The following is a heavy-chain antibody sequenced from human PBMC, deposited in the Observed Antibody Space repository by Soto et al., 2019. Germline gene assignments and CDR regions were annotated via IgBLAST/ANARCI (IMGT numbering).Heavy chain of an antibody. D-gene: IGHD3-10*01. V-gene: IGHV1-18*04. CDR1: GYTFTSYG. Sequence: ASVKVSCKASGYTFTSYGISWVRQAPGQGLEWMGWISAYNGNTNYAQKLQGRVTMTTDTSTSTAYMELRSLRSDDTAVYYCARTPGSAIDDNAPFYYYYHCIGGRRQGRTV. J-gene: IGHJ6*01. CDR2: ISAYNGNT. CDR3: ARTPGSAIDDNAPFYYYYHCIGG.